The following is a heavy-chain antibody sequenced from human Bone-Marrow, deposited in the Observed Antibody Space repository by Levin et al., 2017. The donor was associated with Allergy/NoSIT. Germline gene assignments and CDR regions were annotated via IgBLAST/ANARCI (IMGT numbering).Heavy chain of an antibody. CDR3: AREPYGDYAFDS. V-gene: IGHV3-23*01. D-gene: IGHD4-17*01. J-gene: IGHJ4*02. CDR2: ISGSGGIT. Sequence: PGGSLRLSCAASGFTFRSYAMHWVRQAPGKGLDWVSGISGSGGITYYADSVKGRFTISRDNSKNTMYVQMNSLRAEDTAVYYCAREPYGDYAFDSWGQGTLVTVSS. CDR1: GFTFRSYA.